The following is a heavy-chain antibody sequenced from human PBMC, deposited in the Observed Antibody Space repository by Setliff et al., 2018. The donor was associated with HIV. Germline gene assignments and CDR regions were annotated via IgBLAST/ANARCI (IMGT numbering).Heavy chain of an antibody. D-gene: IGHD3-3*01. CDR2: MSPNSGNA. J-gene: IGHJ3*02. V-gene: IGHV1-8*01. CDR3: ARRAIFGVGKELVGAFDI. Sequence: ASVKVSCKASGYTLTSYDINWVRQATGQGLEWMGWMSPNSGNAGYAQKFQGRVTMTRNTSISTAYMELSSLRAEDMAVYYCARRAIFGVGKELVGAFDIWGQGTMVTVSS. CDR1: GYTLTSYD.